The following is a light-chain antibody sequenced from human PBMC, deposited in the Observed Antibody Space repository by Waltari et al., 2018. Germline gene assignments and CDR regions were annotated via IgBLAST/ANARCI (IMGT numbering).Light chain of an antibody. CDR1: QTITSGH. Sequence: EIVLTQSPGTLSLSPGERASLSCRASQTITSGHLTWLQQRPGQTPRLLVFGASNRAGGTPDRFTGSGSGTDFTLTISPLAPEDSATYYCQQYENSPFTFGPGTKVEIK. J-gene: IGKJ3*01. CDR3: QQYENSPFT. V-gene: IGKV3-20*01. CDR2: GAS.